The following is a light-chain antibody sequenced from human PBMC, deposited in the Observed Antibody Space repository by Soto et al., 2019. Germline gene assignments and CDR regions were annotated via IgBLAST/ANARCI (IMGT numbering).Light chain of an antibody. V-gene: IGKV3-20*02. J-gene: IGKJ5*01. CDR3: QQYNTYST. Sequence: IVLTQSPATLSLSPGKRATLSCRASQSISSSYLAWYQQKPGQAPRLLIYDASSLKSGVPARFSGSGSGTEFTLTISSLQPDDFATYYCQQYNTYSTFGQGTRLEIK. CDR1: QSISSSY. CDR2: DAS.